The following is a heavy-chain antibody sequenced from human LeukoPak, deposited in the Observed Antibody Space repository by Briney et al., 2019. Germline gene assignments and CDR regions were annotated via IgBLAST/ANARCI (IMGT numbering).Heavy chain of an antibody. CDR3: TTDPIEN. CDR2: IKSKTEGETT. V-gene: IGHV3-15*01. CDR1: GFTFNNAW. J-gene: IGHJ4*02. Sequence: GGSLRLSCVASGFTFNNAWMTWVRQSPGKGLEWVGRIKSKTEGETTEYAAPVKGRFSISRDDSKSTLFLQMNGLKSEDTAFYYCTTDPIENWGQGTLVSVSS.